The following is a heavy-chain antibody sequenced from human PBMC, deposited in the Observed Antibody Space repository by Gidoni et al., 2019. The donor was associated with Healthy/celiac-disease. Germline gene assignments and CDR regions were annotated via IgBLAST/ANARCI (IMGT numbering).Heavy chain of an antibody. V-gene: IGHV3-9*03. CDR1: GFTFDDYA. J-gene: IGHJ6*02. CDR2: ISWNSGSI. D-gene: IGHD3-10*01. Sequence: EVQLVESGGGLVQPGRSLRLSCAASGFTFDDYAMHWVRQAPGKGLEWVSGISWNSGSIGYADSVKGRFTISRDNAKNSLYLQMNSLRAEDMALYYCAKDGELYGMDVWGQGTTVTVSS. CDR3: AKDGELYGMDV.